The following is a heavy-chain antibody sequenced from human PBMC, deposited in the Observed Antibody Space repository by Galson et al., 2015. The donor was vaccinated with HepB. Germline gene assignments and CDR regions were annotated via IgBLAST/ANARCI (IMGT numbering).Heavy chain of an antibody. CDR3: AREGLRDNNMVRGVMVLAFDI. J-gene: IGHJ3*02. Sequence: SLRLSCAASGFTFSSYWMSWVRQAPGKGLEWVANIKQDGSEKYYVDSVKGRFTISRDNAKNSLYLQMNSLRAEDTAVYYCAREGLRDNNMVRGVMVLAFDIWGQGTMVTVSS. CDR1: GFTFSSYW. D-gene: IGHD3-10*01. CDR2: IKQDGSEK. V-gene: IGHV3-7*03.